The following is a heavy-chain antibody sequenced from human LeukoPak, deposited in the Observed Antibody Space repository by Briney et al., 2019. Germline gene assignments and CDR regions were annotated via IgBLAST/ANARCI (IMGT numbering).Heavy chain of an antibody. Sequence: GGSLRLSCAASGFTVSSNYMSWVRQAPGKGLEWVSIIYSGGSTYYADSVKGRFTISRDNSRNTLFLQMNSLRAEDTAVYYCARGGYCSSTSCYYFDDWGQGTLVTASS. V-gene: IGHV3-53*01. CDR3: ARGGYCSSTSCYYFDD. CDR2: IYSGGST. J-gene: IGHJ4*02. D-gene: IGHD2-2*01. CDR1: GFTVSSNY.